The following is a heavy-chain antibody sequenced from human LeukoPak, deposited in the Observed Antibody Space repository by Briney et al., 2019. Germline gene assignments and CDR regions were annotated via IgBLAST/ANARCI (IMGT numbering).Heavy chain of an antibody. CDR3: ARDRGGDGINYYFDY. V-gene: IGHV3-33*01. CDR1: GFTFSSYD. Sequence: PGGSLRLSCAASGFTFSSYDMHWVRQAPGKGLEWVAVIWYDGSNKYYADSVKGRFTISRDNSKNTLYLQVSSLRAEDTAVYYCARDRGGDGINYYFDYWGQGTLVTVSS. J-gene: IGHJ4*02. CDR2: IWYDGSNK. D-gene: IGHD5-24*01.